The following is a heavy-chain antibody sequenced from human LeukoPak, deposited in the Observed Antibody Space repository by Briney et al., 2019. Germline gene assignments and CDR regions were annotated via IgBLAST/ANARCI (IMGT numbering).Heavy chain of an antibody. D-gene: IGHD6-6*01. CDR3: ARGRSSSAGGGYYMDV. J-gene: IGHJ6*03. CDR2: INHSGST. V-gene: IGHV4-34*01. CDR1: GGSFSGYY. Sequence: KSSETLSLTCAVYGGSFSGYYWSWIRQPPGKGLEWIGEINHSGSTNYNPSLKSRVIIAVDTSKNQFSLKLTSVTAADTAVYYCARGRSSSAGGGYYMDVRGKGTTVTVSS.